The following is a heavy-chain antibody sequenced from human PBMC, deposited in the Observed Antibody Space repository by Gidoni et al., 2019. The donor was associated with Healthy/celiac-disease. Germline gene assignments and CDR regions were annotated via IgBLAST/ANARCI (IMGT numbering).Heavy chain of an antibody. CDR2: TYYSGST. D-gene: IGHD6-19*01. V-gene: IGHV4-59*01. CDR3: ARVAVAGSENWFDP. J-gene: IGHJ5*02. CDR1: GGSISSYY. Sequence: QVQLQESGPGLVKPSETLSLTCTVSGGSISSYYWSWIRQPPGKGLEWIGYTYYSGSTNYNPSLKSRVTISVDTSKNQFSLKLSSVTAADTAVYYCARVAVAGSENWFDPWGQGTLVTVSS.